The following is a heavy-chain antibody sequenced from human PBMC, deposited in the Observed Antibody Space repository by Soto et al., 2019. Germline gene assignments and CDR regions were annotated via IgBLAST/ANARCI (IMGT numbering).Heavy chain of an antibody. V-gene: IGHV4-34*01. CDR1: GGSFSGYY. CDR3: ARNGSYYDFWSGYYFGGGMDV. CDR2: IDHSGST. Sequence: SETLSLTCAVYGGSFSGYYWSWIRQPPGKGLEWIGEIDHSGSTNYNPSLKSRVTISVDTSKNQFSLKLSSVTAADTAVYYCARNGSYYDFWSGYYFGGGMDVWGQGTTVTVSS. D-gene: IGHD3-3*01. J-gene: IGHJ6*02.